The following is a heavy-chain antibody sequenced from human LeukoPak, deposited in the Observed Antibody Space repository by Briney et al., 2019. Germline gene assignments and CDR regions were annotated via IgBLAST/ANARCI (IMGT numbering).Heavy chain of an antibody. Sequence: EPSETLSLTFAVYGGSFSGYYGSSVRQPAGKGLEWIGRIYTSGSTNYNPSLKSRVTMSVDTSNNQLSLKLSAVAAAETAVYYCARVFFHDYGEINYFDYWGQGTLVTVSS. CDR3: ARVFFHDYGEINYFDY. D-gene: IGHD4-17*01. CDR2: IYTSGST. J-gene: IGHJ4*02. CDR1: GGSFSGYY. V-gene: IGHV4-59*10.